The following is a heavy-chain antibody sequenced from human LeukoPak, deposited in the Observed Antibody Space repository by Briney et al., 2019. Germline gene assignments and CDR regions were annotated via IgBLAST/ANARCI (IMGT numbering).Heavy chain of an antibody. Sequence: PSQTLSLTCAVYTASFSGYYWSWIRQPPGKGLEWIGEINHSGSTNYNPSLKSRVTISVDTSKNQFSLKLSSVTAADTAVYYCARERWEAFDIWGQGTMVTVSS. J-gene: IGHJ3*02. CDR2: INHSGST. V-gene: IGHV4-34*01. CDR3: ARERWEAFDI. D-gene: IGHD1-1*01. CDR1: TASFSGYY.